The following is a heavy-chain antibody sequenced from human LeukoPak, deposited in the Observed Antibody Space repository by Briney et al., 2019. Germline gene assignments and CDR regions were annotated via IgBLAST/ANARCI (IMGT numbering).Heavy chain of an antibody. J-gene: IGHJ4*02. CDR1: GFTFSSYA. V-gene: IGHV3-30-3*01. CDR2: ISYDGSNK. Sequence: PGRSLRLSCAASGFTFSSYAMHWVRQAPGKGLEWVAVISYDGSNKYYADSVKGRFTISRDNSKSTLYLQMNSLRAEDTAVYYCARDRVGAARYYFDYWGQGTLVTVSS. D-gene: IGHD1-26*01. CDR3: ARDRVGAARYYFDY.